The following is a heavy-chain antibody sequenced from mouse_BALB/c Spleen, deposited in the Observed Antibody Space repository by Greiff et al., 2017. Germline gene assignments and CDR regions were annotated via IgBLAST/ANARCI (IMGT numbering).Heavy chain of an antibody. CDR3: ARDTSAWFAY. V-gene: IGHV1S29*02. CDR2: IYPYNGGT. Sequence: EVQLQESGPELVKPGASVKISCKASGYTFTDYNMHWVKQSHGKSLEWIGYIYPYNGGTGYNQKFKSKATLTVDNSSSTAYMELRSLTSEDSAVYYCARDTSAWFAYWGQGTLVTVSA. CDR1: GYTFTDYN. J-gene: IGHJ3*01.